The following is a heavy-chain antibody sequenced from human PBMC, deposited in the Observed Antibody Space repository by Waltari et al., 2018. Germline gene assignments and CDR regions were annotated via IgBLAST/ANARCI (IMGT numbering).Heavy chain of an antibody. CDR3: ARDQWFAFDI. V-gene: IGHV3-7*01. D-gene: IGHD3-22*01. J-gene: IGHJ3*02. CDR1: GLTLRSYW. Sequence: EVQLVGSGGGLVQPGGSLRLSCAASGLTLRSYWMSWVRQAPGKGPEWVANIKKDGSEEYYVDSVRGRFTISRDNAKNSLYLQMNSLRPEDTAVYYCARDQWFAFDIWGQGTMVTVSS. CDR2: IKKDGSEE.